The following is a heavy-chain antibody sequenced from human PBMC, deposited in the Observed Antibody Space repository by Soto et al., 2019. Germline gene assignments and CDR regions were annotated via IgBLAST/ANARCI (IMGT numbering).Heavy chain of an antibody. D-gene: IGHD3-22*01. Sequence: ASVKVSCKASGYTFMDFYLHWVRQVPGQGFEWMGWINPYTGATRYAQKFQGRVTMTRDTSISTGYMELSRLKSDDTAVYYCARGLQKGYYYDSSGPFDASDVWGLGTTVTVSS. CDR3: ARGLQKGYYYDSSGPFDASDV. V-gene: IGHV1-2*02. J-gene: IGHJ3*01. CDR2: INPYTGAT. CDR1: GYTFMDFY.